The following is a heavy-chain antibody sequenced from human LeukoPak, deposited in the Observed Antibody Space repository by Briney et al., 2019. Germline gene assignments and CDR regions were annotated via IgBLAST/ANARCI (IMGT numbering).Heavy chain of an antibody. D-gene: IGHD2-2*01. Sequence: GGSLRLSCAASGFTFSSYWMSWVRQAPGKGLEWVANIKQDGSEKYYVDSVKGRFTIFRDNAKNSLYLQMNSLRAEDTAVYYCARMGHVVPEIYYYYYYMDVWGKGTTVTVSS. CDR2: IKQDGSEK. V-gene: IGHV3-7*01. J-gene: IGHJ6*03. CDR3: ARMGHVVPEIYYYYYYMDV. CDR1: GFTFSSYW.